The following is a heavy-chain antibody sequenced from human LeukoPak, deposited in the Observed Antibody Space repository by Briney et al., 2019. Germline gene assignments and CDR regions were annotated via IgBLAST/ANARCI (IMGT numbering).Heavy chain of an antibody. V-gene: IGHV3-33*01. Sequence: GGSLRLSCAASGFTFSTYGMHWVRQAPGKGLEWVAVTWYDGSHKYYADSVKGRFTISRDNSKNTLYLQMNSLRAEDTAVYYCASTHDYGDQYFQHWGQGTLVTVSS. CDR2: TWYDGSHK. CDR1: GFTFSTYG. D-gene: IGHD4-17*01. J-gene: IGHJ1*01. CDR3: ASTHDYGDQYFQH.